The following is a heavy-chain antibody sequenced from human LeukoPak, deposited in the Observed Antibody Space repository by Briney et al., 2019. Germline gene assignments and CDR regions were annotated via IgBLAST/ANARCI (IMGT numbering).Heavy chain of an antibody. CDR2: IYYSGST. CDR3: ARVWDYYDSSGLPEYYFDY. D-gene: IGHD3-22*01. V-gene: IGHV4-39*07. J-gene: IGHJ4*02. CDR1: GGSISSSSYY. Sequence: SETLSLTCTVSGGSISSSSYYWGWIRQPPGKGLEWIGSIYYSGSTYYNPSLKSRVTISVDTSKNQFSLKLSSVTAADTAVYYCARVWDYYDSSGLPEYYFDYWGQGTLVTFSS.